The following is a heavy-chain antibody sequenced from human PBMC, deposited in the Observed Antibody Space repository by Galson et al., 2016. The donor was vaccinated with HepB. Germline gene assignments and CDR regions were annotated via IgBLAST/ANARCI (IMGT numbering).Heavy chain of an antibody. CDR3: ARGFEGSAALYYFDY. D-gene: IGHD6-25*01. V-gene: IGHV4-31*11. Sequence: TLSLTCAVSGGSISSGHSYWSWIRQLPGKGLEWIGYMYHRGTTYYNPSLQTRVTMSVDTSENQFSLKLSSVTAADTAVYYCARGFEGSAALYYFDYWGQGTLVTVSS. J-gene: IGHJ4*02. CDR2: MYHRGTT. CDR1: GGSISSGHSY.